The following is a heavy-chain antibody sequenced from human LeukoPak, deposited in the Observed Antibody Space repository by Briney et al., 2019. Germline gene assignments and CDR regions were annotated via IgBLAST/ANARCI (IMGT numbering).Heavy chain of an antibody. CDR3: ARQRGYFDWLLGYYYYMDV. J-gene: IGHJ6*03. Sequence: PGGSLRLSCAASGFTFSSYSMNWVRQAPGKGLEWVSYISSSSSTIYYADSVKGRFTISRDNAKNSLYLQMNSLRAEDTAVYYCARQRGYFDWLLGYYYYMDVWGKGTTVTVSS. CDR2: ISSSSSTI. CDR1: GFTFSSYS. V-gene: IGHV3-48*01. D-gene: IGHD3-9*01.